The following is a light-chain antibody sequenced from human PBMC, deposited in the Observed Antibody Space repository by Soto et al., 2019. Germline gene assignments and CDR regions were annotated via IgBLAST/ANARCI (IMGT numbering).Light chain of an antibody. CDR2: EGS. Sequence: QSALTQPASVSGSPGQSITISCTGTSSDVGSYNLVSWYQQHPGKAPKLMIYEGSKRPSGVSNRFSGSKSGNTASLTISGLQAEYEADYYCCSYAGRSTVVFGGGTKLTVL. J-gene: IGLJ2*01. CDR1: SSDVGSYNL. CDR3: CSYAGRSTVV. V-gene: IGLV2-23*01.